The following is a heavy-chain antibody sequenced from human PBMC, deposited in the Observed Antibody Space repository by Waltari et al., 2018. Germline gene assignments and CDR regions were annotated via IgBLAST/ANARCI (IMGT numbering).Heavy chain of an antibody. Sequence: QVQLQQWGAGLLKPSETLSLTCAVYGGSFSGYYWSWIRQPPGKGLEWIGEINHSGSTNYNPSLKSRVTISVDTSKNQFSLKLSSVTAADTAVYYCARLVFWSGYYTKFDYWGQGTLVTVSS. CDR2: INHSGST. CDR3: ARLVFWSGYYTKFDY. CDR1: GGSFSGYY. V-gene: IGHV4-34*01. D-gene: IGHD3-3*01. J-gene: IGHJ4*02.